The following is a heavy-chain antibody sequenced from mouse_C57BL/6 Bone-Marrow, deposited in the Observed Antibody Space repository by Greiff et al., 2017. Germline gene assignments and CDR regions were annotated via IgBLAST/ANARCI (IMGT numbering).Heavy chain of an antibody. Sequence: VQLQESGAELVKPGASVKLSCKASGYTFTEYTIHWVKQRSGQGLEWIGWFYPGSGSIKYNEKFKDKATLTADKSSSTVYMELSRLTSEDSAVYFCARHEDDGNFYYWYFDVWGTGTTVTVSS. CDR1: GYTFTEYT. J-gene: IGHJ1*03. D-gene: IGHD2-1*01. V-gene: IGHV1-62-2*01. CDR2: FYPGSGSI. CDR3: ARHEDDGNFYYWYFDV.